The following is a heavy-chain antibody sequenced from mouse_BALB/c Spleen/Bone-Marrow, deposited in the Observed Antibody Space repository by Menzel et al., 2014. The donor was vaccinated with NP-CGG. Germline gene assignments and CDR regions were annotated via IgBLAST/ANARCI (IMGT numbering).Heavy chain of an antibody. J-gene: IGHJ2*01. CDR3: ARRGDGYYLDY. Sequence: VMLVESGPGLVAPSQSLSITCTVSGFSLTNYGVHWVRQPPGKGLEWLGVIWAGGSTNYNSALMSRLSISKDNSKNQVFLEMNSLQTDDTAMYYCARRGDGYYLDYWGQGTTLTVSS. V-gene: IGHV2-9*02. D-gene: IGHD2-3*01. CDR2: IWAGGST. CDR1: GFSLTNYG.